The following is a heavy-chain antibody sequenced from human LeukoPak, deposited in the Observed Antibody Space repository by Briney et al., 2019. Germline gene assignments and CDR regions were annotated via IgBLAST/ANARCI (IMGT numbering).Heavy chain of an antibody. J-gene: IGHJ4*02. CDR2: IYENGGTT. Sequence: GGSLRRYCVGSGFTFRSHAMRWVGQAPEKGLEFVSGIYENGGTTYYANSVKGRFSISRDNSKNTLYLQMDSLRAEDTAVYYCAKDSQLDSSGYYLGYFDYWGQGTLVTVSS. D-gene: IGHD3-22*01. CDR3: AKDSQLDSSGYYLGYFDY. V-gene: IGHV3-23*01. CDR1: GFTFRSHA.